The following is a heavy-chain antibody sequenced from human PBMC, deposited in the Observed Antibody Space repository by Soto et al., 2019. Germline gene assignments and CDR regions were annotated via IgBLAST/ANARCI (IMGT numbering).Heavy chain of an antibody. D-gene: IGHD2-15*01. CDR2: IKSKTDGGTT. V-gene: IGHV3-15*07. J-gene: IGHJ5*01. CDR1: GFTFSNAW. Sequence: GGSLRLSCAASGFTFSNAWMNWVRQAPGKGLEWVGRIKSKTDGGTTDYAAPVKGRFTISRDDSKNTLYLQMSSLRVEDTAVYYCARSGGFCSGGSCYPHWFDFWGQGTQVTVSS. CDR3: ARSGGFCSGGSCYPHWFDF.